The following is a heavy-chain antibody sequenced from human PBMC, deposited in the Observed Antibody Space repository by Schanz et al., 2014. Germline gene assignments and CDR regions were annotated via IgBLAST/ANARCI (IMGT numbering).Heavy chain of an antibody. CDR1: GYSFNLFG. CDR3: ARGVAYCSGGGCHGYWYFDL. D-gene: IGHD2-15*01. Sequence: QVQLVQSGAEVKKPGASVMLSCKTSGYSFNLFGVSWVRQAPGQGLEWMGIINPSGGSTTYAQKFQGRVTMTRDTSTSTVYMELSSLRSEDTAVYYCARGVAYCSGGGCHGYWYFDLWGRGTLVTVSS. J-gene: IGHJ2*01. V-gene: IGHV1-46*02. CDR2: INPSGGST.